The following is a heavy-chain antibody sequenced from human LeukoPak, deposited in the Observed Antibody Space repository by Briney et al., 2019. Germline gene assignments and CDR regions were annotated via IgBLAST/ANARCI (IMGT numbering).Heavy chain of an antibody. J-gene: IGHJ3*02. CDR2: IYYSGST. CDR3: AREMASRNVWGSYRYMGAFDI. Sequence: SETLSLTCTVSGGSISSYYWSWIRQPPGKGLEWIGYIYYSGSTNYNPSLKSRVTISVDTSKNQFSLKLSSVTAADTAVYYCAREMASRNVWGSYRYMGAFDIWGQGTMVTVSS. D-gene: IGHD3-16*02. CDR1: GGSISSYY. V-gene: IGHV4-59*01.